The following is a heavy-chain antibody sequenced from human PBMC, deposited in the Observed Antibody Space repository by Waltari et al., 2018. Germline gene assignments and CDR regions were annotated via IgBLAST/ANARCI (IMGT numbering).Heavy chain of an antibody. CDR1: GGPFSSYA. CDR3: AREIRYYDFWSGYHRPYYYYYGMDV. V-gene: IGHV1-69*01. J-gene: IGHJ6*02. D-gene: IGHD3-3*01. CDR2: IIPIFVTA. Sequence: QVQLVQSGAEVKKPGSSVKVSCKASGGPFSSYAISWVRPAPGQGLEWMGGIIPIFVTANYAQKFQGRVTITADESTSTAYMELSSLRSEDTAVYYCAREIRYYDFWSGYHRPYYYYYGMDVWGQGTTVTVSS.